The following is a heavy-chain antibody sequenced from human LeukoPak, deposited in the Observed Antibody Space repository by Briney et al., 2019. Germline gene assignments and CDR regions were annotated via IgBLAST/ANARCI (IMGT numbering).Heavy chain of an antibody. CDR1: GYSISSGYY. D-gene: IGHD1-26*01. J-gene: IGHJ3*02. V-gene: IGHV4-38-2*02. CDR3: ARFELANAFDI. CDR2: IYHSGST. Sequence: SETLSLTCTVSGYSISSGYYWGWIRQPPGKGLEWIGSIYHSGSTYYNPSLKSRVTISVDTSKNQFSLKLSSVTAADTAVYYCARFELANAFDIWGQGTMVTVSS.